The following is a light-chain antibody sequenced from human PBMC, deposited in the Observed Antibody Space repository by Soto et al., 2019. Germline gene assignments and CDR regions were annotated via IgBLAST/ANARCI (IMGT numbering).Light chain of an antibody. CDR3: QHYASYPLT. J-gene: IGKJ4*01. CDR2: QAS. V-gene: IGKV1-5*03. CDR1: QSISHW. Sequence: IHMTQSPSTLPASVGDRVTITCRASQSISHWLDWYQQKPGKAPELLIYQASSLESGVPSRFSGSGSGTEFTLTISSLQPDDFATYYCQHYASYPLTFGGGTKVQIK.